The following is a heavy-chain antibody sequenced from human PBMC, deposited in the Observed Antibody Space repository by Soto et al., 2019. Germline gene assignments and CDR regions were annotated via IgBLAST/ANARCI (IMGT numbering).Heavy chain of an antibody. V-gene: IGHV1-69*06. CDR2: IIPIFGTP. CDR3: TRDLAFRDGNISHLDY. CDR1: GGTFTSHT. Sequence: SVKVSCKASGGTFTSHTFNWVRQAPGQGLGWMGGIIPIFGTPNYAQKFQGRVTITADKSTNTVYLELSSLRSEDTAIYYCTRDLAFRDGNISHLDYWGQGTLVTVSS. J-gene: IGHJ4*02. D-gene: IGHD3-3*02.